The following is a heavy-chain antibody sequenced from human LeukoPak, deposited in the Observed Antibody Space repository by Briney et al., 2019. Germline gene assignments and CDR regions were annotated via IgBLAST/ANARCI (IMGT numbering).Heavy chain of an antibody. V-gene: IGHV4-59*01. Sequence: SETLSLTCTVSGGSISSYYWSWIRQPPGKGLEWIGYIYYSGGTNYNPSLKSRVTISVDTSKNQFSLKLSSVTATDTAVYYCARAGYSGSDFSVWGKGSTVTVSS. CDR1: GGSISSYY. CDR3: ARAGYSGSDFSV. J-gene: IGHJ6*04. CDR2: IYYSGGT. D-gene: IGHD5-12*01.